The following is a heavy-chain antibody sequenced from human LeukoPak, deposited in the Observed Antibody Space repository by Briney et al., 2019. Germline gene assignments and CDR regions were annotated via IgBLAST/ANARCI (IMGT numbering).Heavy chain of an antibody. Sequence: GESLKISCQAAGYNFASYWIAWVRQMPGKGPEWMGIIYPGDSDTRYSPSFQGQVTISADKSISTAYLQWSSLKASDTAMYYCARLGEMATAGFDYWGQGTLVTVSS. CDR1: GYNFASYW. J-gene: IGHJ4*02. CDR2: IYPGDSDT. CDR3: ARLGEMATAGFDY. V-gene: IGHV5-51*01. D-gene: IGHD5-24*01.